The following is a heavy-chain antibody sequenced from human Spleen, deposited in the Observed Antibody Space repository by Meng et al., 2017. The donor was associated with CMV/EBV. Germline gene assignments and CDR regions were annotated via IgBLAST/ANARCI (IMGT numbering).Heavy chain of an antibody. Sequence: GESLKISCAASGFSVSNNYMSWVRQAPGKGLEWVSVIYTGGSTYYADSVKGRFTISTENSKNTLYLQINSLRTEDTAVYYCATQRLIYGISYGFYFDCWGQGTLVTVSS. V-gene: IGHV3-66*02. J-gene: IGHJ4*02. CDR1: GFSVSNNY. D-gene: IGHD5-18*01. CDR2: IYTGGST. CDR3: ATQRLIYGISYGFYFDC.